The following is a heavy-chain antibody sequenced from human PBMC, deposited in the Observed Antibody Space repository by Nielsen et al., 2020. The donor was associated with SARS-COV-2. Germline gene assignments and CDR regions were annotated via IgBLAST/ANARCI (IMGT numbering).Heavy chain of an antibody. V-gene: IGHV3-23*01. D-gene: IGHD5-12*01. Sequence: GESLKISCAASGFTFSTYAMSWVRQAPGKGLEWVSGIVGSGGSTYYADSVKGRFTISRDNSKNTLYLQMNSLGAEDTAVYYCAKDKSGYDFYFYYGMDVWGQGTTVTVSS. CDR2: IVGSGGST. CDR1: GFTFSTYA. J-gene: IGHJ6*02. CDR3: AKDKSGYDFYFYYGMDV.